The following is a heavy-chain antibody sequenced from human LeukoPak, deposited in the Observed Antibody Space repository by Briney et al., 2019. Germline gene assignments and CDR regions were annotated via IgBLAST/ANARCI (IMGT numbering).Heavy chain of an antibody. CDR1: GFTFSNYS. D-gene: IGHD1-26*01. V-gene: IGHV3-21*01. Sequence: GGSLRLSCAASGFTFSNYSMNWVRQAPGKGLEWVSSISSSRSYIDYADSAKGRFTISRDNAKNSLYLQMNSLRAEDAALYFCARDPYSGSYGPYYYYYMDVWGKGTTVTISS. J-gene: IGHJ6*03. CDR2: ISSSRSYI. CDR3: ARDPYSGSYGPYYYYYMDV.